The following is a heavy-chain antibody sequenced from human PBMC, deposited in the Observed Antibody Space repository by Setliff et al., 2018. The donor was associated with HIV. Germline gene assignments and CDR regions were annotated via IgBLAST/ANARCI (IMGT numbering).Heavy chain of an antibody. V-gene: IGHV1-3*01. Sequence: ASVKVSCKASGFTFTNYGIHWVRQAPGHSLEWMGFINSGTGNTIYSQKFQGRVTFSRDTYASTAYMELSSLRSEATAVYYCTRCGYSGAFLDAFDIWGQGTMVTVSS. J-gene: IGHJ3*02. CDR3: TRCGYSGAFLDAFDI. CDR1: GFTFTNYG. CDR2: INSGTGNT. D-gene: IGHD1-26*01.